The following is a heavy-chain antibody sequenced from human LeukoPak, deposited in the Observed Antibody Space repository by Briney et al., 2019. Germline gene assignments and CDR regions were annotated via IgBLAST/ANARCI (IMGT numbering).Heavy chain of an antibody. CDR1: GGSISTYY. Sequence: SETLSLTCTVSGGSISTYYWSWIRQPAGKGPEWIGRIYTSGSTNYNPSLKSRVTMSVDTSKSQFSLKLSSVTAADTAVYYCVRVIGAPNYYYYMDVWGKGTTVTVSS. CDR2: IYTSGST. CDR3: VRVIGAPNYYYYMDV. D-gene: IGHD3-22*01. V-gene: IGHV4-4*07. J-gene: IGHJ6*03.